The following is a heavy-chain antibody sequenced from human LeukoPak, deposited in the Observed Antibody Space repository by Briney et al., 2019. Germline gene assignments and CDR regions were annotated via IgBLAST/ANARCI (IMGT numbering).Heavy chain of an antibody. J-gene: IGHJ4*02. CDR1: GFTVSSNY. Sequence: GGSLRLSCAASGFTVSSNYMSWVRQAPGKGLEWVSVIYSGGSTYYADSVKGRFTISRDNSKNTLYLQMNSLRAEDTAVYYCARALVTYYYDSSPDYWGQGTLVTVSS. CDR3: ARALVTYYYDSSPDY. D-gene: IGHD3-22*01. CDR2: IYSGGST. V-gene: IGHV3-66*01.